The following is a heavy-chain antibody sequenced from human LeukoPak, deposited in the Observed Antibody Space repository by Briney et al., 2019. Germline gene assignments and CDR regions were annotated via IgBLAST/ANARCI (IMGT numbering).Heavy chain of an antibody. D-gene: IGHD3-10*01. Sequence: HPGGSLRLSCAPSGLTLSSYWVHCVRHATGKGRVWVSLMHREGSSTNYADSLKGRFTIPRDHAKNTLYLQMNSLRPEDTAVYYCVRRYGSGPIGGYWGQGTLVTVSS. V-gene: IGHV3-74*01. CDR2: MHREGSST. CDR3: VRRYGSGPIGGY. CDR1: GLTLSSYW. J-gene: IGHJ4*02.